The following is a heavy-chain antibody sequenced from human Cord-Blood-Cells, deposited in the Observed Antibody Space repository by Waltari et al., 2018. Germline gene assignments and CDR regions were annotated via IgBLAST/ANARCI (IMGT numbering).Heavy chain of an antibody. CDR3: ARLRYFDWLFDY. CDR2: IYYSGRT. V-gene: IGHV4-39*01. D-gene: IGHD3-9*01. Sequence: QLQLQESGPGLVKPSETLSLTCTVSGGSISSSSYYWGWIRQPPGKGLEWIGSIYYSGRTYYNPSLKSRVTISVDTSKTQFSLKLSSVTAADTAVYYCARLRYFDWLFDYWGQGTLVTVSS. CDR1: GGSISSSSYY. J-gene: IGHJ4*02.